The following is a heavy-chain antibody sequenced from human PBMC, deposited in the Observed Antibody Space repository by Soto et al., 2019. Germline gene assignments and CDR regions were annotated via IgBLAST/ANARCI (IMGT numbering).Heavy chain of an antibody. CDR3: ARGIGHFDY. D-gene: IGHD2-21*01. J-gene: IGHJ4*02. V-gene: IGHV3-48*01. Sequence: EVQLVESGGGLVQPGESLRLSCAASEFTFSSYSMNWVRQAPGKGLEWVSYISFSSSTKYYADSVQGRFTISRDNAKNSLYLQMNSLRAEDTAVYYCARGIGHFDYWGQGTLVTVSS. CDR1: EFTFSSYS. CDR2: ISFSSSTK.